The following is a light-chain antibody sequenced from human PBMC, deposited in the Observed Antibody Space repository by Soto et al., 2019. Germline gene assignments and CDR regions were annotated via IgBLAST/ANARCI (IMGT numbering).Light chain of an antibody. CDR1: SSVVGSYNL. Sequence: QSALTHPASVSGSPGQSITISCTGTSSVVGSYNLVSWYQQHPGKAPKLMIYEGSKRPSGVSNRFSGSKSGNTASLTISGLKDEDEADYYCCSYAGSSTYVFGTGTKVTVL. CDR3: CSYAGSSTYV. J-gene: IGLJ1*01. CDR2: EGS. V-gene: IGLV2-23*01.